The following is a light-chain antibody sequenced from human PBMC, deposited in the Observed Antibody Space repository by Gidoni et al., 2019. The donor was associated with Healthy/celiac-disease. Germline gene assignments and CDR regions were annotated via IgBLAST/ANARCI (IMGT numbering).Light chain of an antibody. J-gene: IGKJ2*01. V-gene: IGKV3-15*01. CDR2: GAS. CDR1: QSVSSN. CDR3: QQYNNWPPYT. Sequence: EIVMTQSTATLSVSPGERATLSCRASQSVSSNLAWYQQKPGQAPRRLIYGASTRATGIPARFSVSGSGTEFTLTISSLQSEDFAVYYCQQYNNWPPYTFGQGTKLEIK.